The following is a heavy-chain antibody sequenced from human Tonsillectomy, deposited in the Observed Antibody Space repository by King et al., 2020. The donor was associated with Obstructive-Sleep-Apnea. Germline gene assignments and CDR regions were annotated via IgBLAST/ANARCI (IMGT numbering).Heavy chain of an antibody. J-gene: IGHJ5*02. V-gene: IGHV3-21*01. Sequence: VQLVESGGGLVKPGGSLRLSCVASGFTFSDYSMTWVRQAPGKGLEWVSSISAGSSDIYYADSVKGQFAISRDNAKNSLYLQMNGLRDDDTAVYYCGRQVPGPNWFDPWGQGTLVTVSS. CDR3: GRQVPGPNWFDP. CDR2: ISAGSSDI. CDR1: GFTFSDYS.